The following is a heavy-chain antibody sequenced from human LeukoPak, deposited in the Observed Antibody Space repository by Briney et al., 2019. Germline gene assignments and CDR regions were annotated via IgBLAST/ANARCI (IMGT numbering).Heavy chain of an antibody. CDR1: GFNFNSYN. CDR2: ISGSSSTI. D-gene: IGHD3-3*01. V-gene: IGHV3-48*01. CDR3: VRGGYYDFWSASRGWFFDY. Sequence: GGSLRLSCAGSGFNFNSYNMNWVRQAPEKGLEWVSYISGSSSTIYYADSLKGRFTISRDNAKNSLYLRMNSLRAEDTAVYYCVRGGYYDFWSASRGWFFDYWGQGTLVTVSS. J-gene: IGHJ4*02.